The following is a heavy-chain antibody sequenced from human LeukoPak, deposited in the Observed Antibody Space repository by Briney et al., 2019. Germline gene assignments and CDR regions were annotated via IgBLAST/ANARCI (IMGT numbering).Heavy chain of an antibody. CDR1: GGSISSGGYY. J-gene: IGHJ4*02. CDR2: IYYSGST. CDR3: ARAHRDPEIFFDY. Sequence: SETLSLTCTVSGGSISSGGYYWSWIRQHPGKGLEWIGYIYYSGSTYYSPSLKSRVTISVDTSKNQFSLKLSSVTAADTAVYYCARAHRDPEIFFDYWGQGTLVTVSS. V-gene: IGHV4-31*03. D-gene: IGHD1-14*01.